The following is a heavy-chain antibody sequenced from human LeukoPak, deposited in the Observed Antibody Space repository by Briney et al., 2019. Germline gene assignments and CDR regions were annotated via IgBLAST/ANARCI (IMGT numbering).Heavy chain of an antibody. Sequence: GGSLRLSCAASGFIFNNFGLIWVRQAPGKGLEWVSAISNDGGGTTHADFVKGRFTISRDNSKNTLFPQMNSLRAEDTALYYCAKGGSGYFLDLWGQGTLVTVSS. CDR1: GFIFNNFG. D-gene: IGHD2/OR15-2a*01. CDR2: ISNDGGGT. J-gene: IGHJ5*02. CDR3: AKGGSGYFLDL. V-gene: IGHV3-23*01.